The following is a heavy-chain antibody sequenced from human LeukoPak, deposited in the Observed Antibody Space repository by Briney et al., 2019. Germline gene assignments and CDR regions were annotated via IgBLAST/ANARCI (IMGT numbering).Heavy chain of an antibody. V-gene: IGHV4-59*01. D-gene: IGHD6-19*01. CDR3: AREGQQWLEGHDAFDI. CDR2: IYYSGST. Sequence: KSSETLSLTCTVSGGFISSYYWSWIRQPPGKGLEWIGYIYYSGSTNYNPSLKSRVTISVDTSKNQFSLKLSSVTAADTAVYYCAREGQQWLEGHDAFDIWGQGTMVTVSS. J-gene: IGHJ3*02. CDR1: GGFISSYY.